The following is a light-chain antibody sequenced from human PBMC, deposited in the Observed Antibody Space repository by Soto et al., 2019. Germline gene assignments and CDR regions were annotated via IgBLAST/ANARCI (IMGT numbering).Light chain of an antibody. CDR2: GAS. Sequence: EIVLTQSPGTLSLSPGERATLSCRASQSVSSSYLAWYQPKPGQAPRLLIYGASIRATGIPDRFSGSGSGTDFTLTIGRLEPEDFAVYYCQQYGSSPGTFGQGTKVEI. CDR3: QQYGSSPGT. J-gene: IGKJ1*01. V-gene: IGKV3-20*01. CDR1: QSVSSSY.